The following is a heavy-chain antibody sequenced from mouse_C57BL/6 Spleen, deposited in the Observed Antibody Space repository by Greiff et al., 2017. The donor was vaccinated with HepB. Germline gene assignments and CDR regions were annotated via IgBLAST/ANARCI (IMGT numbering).Heavy chain of an antibody. CDR2: IYPGDGDT. CDR3: APTMVTTGRSDFDY. CDR1: GYAFSSSW. D-gene: IGHD2-9*01. Sequence: VKLMESGPELVKPGASVKISCKASGYAFSSSWMNWVKQRPGKGLEWIGRIYPGDGDTNYNGKFKGKATLTADKSSSTAYMQLSSLTSEDSAVYFCAPTMVTTGRSDFDYWGQGTTLTVSS. V-gene: IGHV1-82*01. J-gene: IGHJ2*01.